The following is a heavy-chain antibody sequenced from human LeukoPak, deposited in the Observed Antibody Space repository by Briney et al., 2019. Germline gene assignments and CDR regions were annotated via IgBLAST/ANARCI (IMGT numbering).Heavy chain of an antibody. CDR1: RFTFRSYV. Sequence: GGSLRLSCAASRFTFRSYVMSWVRQAPGKGPEWVSAISGDGGTYYADSVKGRFTISRDNSKNTLYLQMNSLGGEDTALYYCARYCGAASCYSGFDYWGQGTLVTVAS. V-gene: IGHV3-23*01. J-gene: IGHJ4*02. CDR2: ISGDGGT. CDR3: ARYCGAASCYSGFDY. D-gene: IGHD2-15*01.